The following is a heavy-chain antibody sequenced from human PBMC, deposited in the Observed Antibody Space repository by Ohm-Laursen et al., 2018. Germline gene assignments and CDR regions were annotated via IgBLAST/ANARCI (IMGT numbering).Heavy chain of an antibody. CDR2: ISWNSGSI. V-gene: IGHV3-9*01. J-gene: IGHJ4*02. CDR1: GLTFDDYA. CDR3: AKDWGIAVAGPDY. D-gene: IGHD6-19*01. Sequence: SLRLSCAASGLTFDDYAMHWVRQAPGKGLEWVSGISWNSGSIGYADSVKGRFTISRDNAKNSLYLQMNSLRAEDTALYYCAKDWGIAVAGPDYWGQGTLVTVSS.